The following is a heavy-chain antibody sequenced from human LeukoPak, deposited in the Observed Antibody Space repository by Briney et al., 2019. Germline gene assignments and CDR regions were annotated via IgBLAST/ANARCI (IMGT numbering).Heavy chain of an antibody. V-gene: IGHV4-59*08. CDR3: ARHVGDYFDS. CDR1: GGSDDTFY. Sequence: SETLSLTCSVSGGSDDTFYWTWILQPPGKVLDWLGHVYYTGSTNYNSSLQDRISISIDMSKNQFSLTLTSVTAADTAFYYCARHVGDYFDSWGQGILVTVSS. J-gene: IGHJ4*02. D-gene: IGHD1-26*01. CDR2: VYYTGST.